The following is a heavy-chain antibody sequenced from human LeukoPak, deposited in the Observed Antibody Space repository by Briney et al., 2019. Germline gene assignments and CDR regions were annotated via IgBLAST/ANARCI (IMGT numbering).Heavy chain of an antibody. D-gene: IGHD3-22*01. CDR1: GGSISSGDYY. Sequence: PSETLSLTCTVSGGSISSGDYYWSWIRQPPGKGLEWIGYTYYSGSTYYNPSLKSRVTISVDTSKNQLSLKLSSVTAADTAVYYCARDTGVKYYYDSSGYWAFDIWGQGTMVTVSS. CDR3: ARDTGVKYYYDSSGYWAFDI. CDR2: TYYSGST. J-gene: IGHJ3*02. V-gene: IGHV4-30-4*01.